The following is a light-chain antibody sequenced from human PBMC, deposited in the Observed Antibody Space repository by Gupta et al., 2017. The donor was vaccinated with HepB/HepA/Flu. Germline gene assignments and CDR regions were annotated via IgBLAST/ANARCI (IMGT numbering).Light chain of an antibody. CDR1: QSVSSY. Sequence: EIVLTQSPATLSLSPGDRATLSCRASQSVSSYLAWYQQKPGQAPRLLIYEASNRATGIPARFSGSGSGTDFTLTISSLEPEDFAVYYCQQRSNWLTFGGGTKVDIK. CDR2: EAS. J-gene: IGKJ4*01. V-gene: IGKV3-11*01. CDR3: QQRSNWLT.